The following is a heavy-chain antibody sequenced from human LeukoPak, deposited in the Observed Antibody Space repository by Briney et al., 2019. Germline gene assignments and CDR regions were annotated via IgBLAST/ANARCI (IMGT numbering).Heavy chain of an antibody. CDR3: ARRYYYDSSRGFQH. V-gene: IGHV1-2*02. Sequence: ASVKVSCKASGYFFTGYYMHWVRQAPGQGLEWMGWINPNSGDTKYAQNFQGRVTMTRDLSISTAYMELSSLRSEDTAVYYCARRYYYDSSRGFQHWGQGTLVTVSS. CDR1: GYFFTGYY. CDR2: INPNSGDT. J-gene: IGHJ1*01. D-gene: IGHD3-22*01.